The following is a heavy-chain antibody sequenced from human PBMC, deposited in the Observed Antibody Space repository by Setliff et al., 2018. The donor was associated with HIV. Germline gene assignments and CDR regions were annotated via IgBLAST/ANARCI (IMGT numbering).Heavy chain of an antibody. CDR1: GFTFNTCA. CDR3: AKDPTYYYESSGPYDAFDV. V-gene: IGHV3-30*04. J-gene: IGHJ3*01. CDR2: ISYDANIK. Sequence: LRLSCAGSGFTFNTCAMNWVRQAPGKGLEWVAVISYDANIKYYADSVKGRFTISRDNSKNTLFLQMKSLRTEDTAVYYCAKDPTYYYESSGPYDAFDVWGQGTTVTDS. D-gene: IGHD3-22*01.